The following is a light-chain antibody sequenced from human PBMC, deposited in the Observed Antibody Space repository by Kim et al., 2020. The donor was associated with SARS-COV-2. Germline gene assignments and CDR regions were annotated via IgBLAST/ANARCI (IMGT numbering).Light chain of an antibody. CDR1: QGISNY. V-gene: IGKV1-27*01. J-gene: IGKJ4*01. CDR3: QKYNRAPLT. CDR2: AAS. Sequence: DIQMTQSPSSLSASVGDRVTITCRARQGISNYLAWYQQKPGKVPKLLIYAASTLQSGVPSRFSGSGSGTDFTLTISSLQPEDVATYYCQKYNRAPLTFGGGTKVDIK.